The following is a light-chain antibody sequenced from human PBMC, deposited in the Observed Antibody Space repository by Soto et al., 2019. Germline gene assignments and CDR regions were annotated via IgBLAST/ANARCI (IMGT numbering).Light chain of an antibody. CDR3: QQYNSYSPYT. CDR2: KAS. CDR1: QSISSW. Sequence: DIQMTQSPSTLSASVGDRVTITCRASQSISSWLAWYPQKPGKAPKLLIYKASSLESGVPSRFRGSVSGTEFTLTISRLQPDDFATYYCQQYNSYSPYTFGQGTKLEIK. J-gene: IGKJ2*01. V-gene: IGKV1-5*03.